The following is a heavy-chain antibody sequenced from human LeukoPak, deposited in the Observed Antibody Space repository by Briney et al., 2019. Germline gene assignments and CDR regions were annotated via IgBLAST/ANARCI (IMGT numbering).Heavy chain of an antibody. Sequence: PGGSLRLSCAASGFTFSSYGMHWVRQAPGKGLEWVAVIWYDGSNKYYADSVKGRFTISRDNSKNTLYLQMNSLRAEDTAVYYCARDSRYYYDSSGYFDYWGQGTLVTVSS. CDR3: ARDSRYYYDSSGYFDY. D-gene: IGHD3-22*01. CDR1: GFTFSSYG. J-gene: IGHJ4*02. CDR2: IWYDGSNK. V-gene: IGHV3-33*01.